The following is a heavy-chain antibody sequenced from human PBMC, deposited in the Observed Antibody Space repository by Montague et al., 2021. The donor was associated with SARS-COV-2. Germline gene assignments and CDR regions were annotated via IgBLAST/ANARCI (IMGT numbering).Heavy chain of an antibody. CDR3: ARERGWGARGAGYIDL. D-gene: IGHD7-27*01. Sequence: TLSLTCTVSGGSITSGGYYWTWIRQPPGKGLEWIGYIYHTGSTNYNPSLQSRLRTSVDTSKNEFSLTLTSVTAADTAIYYCARERGWGARGAGYIDLWGRGTLVTVSS. J-gene: IGHJ2*01. CDR2: IYHTGST. CDR1: GGSITSGGYY. V-gene: IGHV4-31*03.